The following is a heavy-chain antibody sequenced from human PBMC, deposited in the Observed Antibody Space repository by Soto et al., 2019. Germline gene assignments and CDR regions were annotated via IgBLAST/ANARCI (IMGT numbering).Heavy chain of an antibody. CDR2: LYYSGRT. V-gene: IGHV4-39*01. CDR3: VCRQPLGGEYVLGVWFGP. Sequence: LETRSLTGTVSGGSIRSSSHFWGRIRQPPGKGLEWIGSLYYSGRTYHNSSLKSRVTISVDTSKNQFSLKLSSVTAADTAVYYAVCRQPLGGEYVLGVWFGPWGQGAMDTVS. CDR1: GGSIRSSSHF. J-gene: IGHJ5*02. D-gene: IGHD4-17*01.